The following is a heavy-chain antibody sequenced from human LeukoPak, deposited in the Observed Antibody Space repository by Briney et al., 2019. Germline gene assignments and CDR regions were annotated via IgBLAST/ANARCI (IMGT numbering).Heavy chain of an antibody. Sequence: GGSLRLSCAASGFTFNNYWMHWVRQAPGKGLVWVSRINTDGSHTNYADSVKGRFTFSRDNAKNTLYLQMNSLRAEDTAVYYCARIKVGATGIDYWGQGTLVTVSS. V-gene: IGHV3-74*01. CDR2: INTDGSHT. J-gene: IGHJ4*02. CDR1: GFTFNNYW. CDR3: ARIKVGATGIDY. D-gene: IGHD1-26*01.